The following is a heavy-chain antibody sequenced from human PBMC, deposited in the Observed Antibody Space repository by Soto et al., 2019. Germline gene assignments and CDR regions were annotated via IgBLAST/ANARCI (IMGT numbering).Heavy chain of an antibody. CDR1: GFTFSSYA. D-gene: IGHD6-19*01. V-gene: IGHV3-66*01. CDR2: IYSGGST. Sequence: GGSLRLSCAASGFTFSSYAMSWVRQAPGKGLEWVSVIYSGGSTYYADSVKGRFTISRDNSKNTLYLQMNSLTTEDTAVYYCARDSVAASSPDYFDCWGQGT. CDR3: ARDSVAASSPDYFDC. J-gene: IGHJ4*02.